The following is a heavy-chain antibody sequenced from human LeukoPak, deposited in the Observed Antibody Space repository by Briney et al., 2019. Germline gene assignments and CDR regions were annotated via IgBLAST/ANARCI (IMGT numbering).Heavy chain of an antibody. CDR3: ARGRIVVVVAATPNWFDP. CDR2: INHSGST. J-gene: IGHJ5*02. CDR1: GGSFSGYY. V-gene: IGHV4-34*01. D-gene: IGHD2-15*01. Sequence: SETLSRTCAVYGGSFSGYYWSWIRQPPGKGLEWIGEINHSGSTNYNPSLKSRVTISVDTSKNQFSLKLSSVTAADTAVYYCARGRIVVVVAATPNWFDPWGQGTLVTVSS.